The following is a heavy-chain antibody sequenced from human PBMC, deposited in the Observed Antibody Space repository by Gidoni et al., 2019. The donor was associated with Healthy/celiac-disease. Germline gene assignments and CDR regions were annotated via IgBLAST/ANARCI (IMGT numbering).Heavy chain of an antibody. J-gene: IGHJ3*02. Sequence: QVQLVQSGAEVKKPGASVKVSCKASGYTFPSYYMHWVRQAPGQGLEWMGIINPSGGSTSYAQKFQGRVTMTRDTSTSTVYMELSSLRSEDTAVYYCARGNVGLLWFGESLHDAFDIWGQGTMVTVSS. D-gene: IGHD3-10*01. V-gene: IGHV1-46*01. CDR1: GYTFPSYY. CDR2: INPSGGST. CDR3: ARGNVGLLWFGESLHDAFDI.